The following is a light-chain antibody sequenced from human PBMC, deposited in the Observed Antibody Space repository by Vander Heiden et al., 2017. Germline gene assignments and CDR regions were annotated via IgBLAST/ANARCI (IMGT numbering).Light chain of an antibody. CDR3: QQDNNWQT. V-gene: IGKV3-15*01. CDR2: GAS. J-gene: IGKJ3*01. CDR1: QSVSSN. Sequence: EIVMTQSPATLSVSPGERATLPCRASQSVSSNLAWYQQKPGQAPRLLIYGASTRATGIPARFSGSGSGTEFTLTISSLQSEDFAVYYCQQDNNWQTFGHGTKVDIK.